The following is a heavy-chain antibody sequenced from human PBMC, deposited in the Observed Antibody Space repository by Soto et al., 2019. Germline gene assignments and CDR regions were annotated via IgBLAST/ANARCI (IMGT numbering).Heavy chain of an antibody. V-gene: IGHV4-39*07. CDR2: IHHSGST. CDR1: RGSITSSCFATNCY. D-gene: IGHD2-21*02. CDR3: ARDGKRNRCGGDCFINGMDV. J-gene: IGHJ6*02. Sequence: PSETLSLTCTVSRGSITSSCFATNCYWAWIRQPPGKGLEWIGSIHHSGSTYYNPSLKSRVTMSVDTSKNQFSLKLSSVTAADTAVYYCARDGKRNRCGGDCFINGMDVWGQGTTVTVSS.